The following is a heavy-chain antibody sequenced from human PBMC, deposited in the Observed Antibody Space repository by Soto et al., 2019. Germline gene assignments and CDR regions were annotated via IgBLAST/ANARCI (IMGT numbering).Heavy chain of an antibody. CDR1: GFTVSSNY. D-gene: IGHD3-22*01. V-gene: IGHV3-66*01. J-gene: IGHJ4*02. CDR3: AITSYYYDSSGYYYFDY. Sequence: GGSLRLSCAASGFTVSSNYMSWVRQAPGKGLEWVSVIYSGGSTYYADSVKGRFTISRDNSKNTLYLQMNSLRAEDTAVYYCAITSYYYDSSGYYYFDYWGQGTLVTVSS. CDR2: IYSGGST.